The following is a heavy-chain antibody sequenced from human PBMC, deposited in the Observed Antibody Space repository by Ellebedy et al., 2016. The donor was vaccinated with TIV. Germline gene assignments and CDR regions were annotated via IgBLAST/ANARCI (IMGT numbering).Heavy chain of an antibody. Sequence: MPSETLSLTCGVSGGSVSNTRYYWAWIRQPPGTGLEWIGSVYYSGSPYYNPSFKRRVTLSADTSKNQFSLKLSSVTAADTAVYYCARSYKRTARDAFDIWGQGTMVTVSS. CDR1: GGSVSNTRYY. CDR3: ARSYKRTARDAFDI. J-gene: IGHJ3*02. V-gene: IGHV4-39*01. CDR2: VYYSGSP. D-gene: IGHD1-14*01.